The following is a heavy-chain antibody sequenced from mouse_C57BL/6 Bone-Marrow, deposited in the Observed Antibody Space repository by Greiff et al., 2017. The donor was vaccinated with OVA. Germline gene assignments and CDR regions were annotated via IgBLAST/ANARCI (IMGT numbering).Heavy chain of an antibody. V-gene: IGHV6-3*01. CDR3: TDYYGSRMDY. CDR2: IRLKSDNYET. CDR1: GFTFSNYW. Sequence: EVKLVESGGGLVQPGGSMKLSCVASGFTFSNYWMNWVRQSPEKGLEWVAQIRLKSDNYETHYAESVKGRFTISRDDSKSSVYLQMNNLRAEDTGIYYCTDYYGSRMDYWGQGTSVTVSS. D-gene: IGHD1-1*01. J-gene: IGHJ4*01.